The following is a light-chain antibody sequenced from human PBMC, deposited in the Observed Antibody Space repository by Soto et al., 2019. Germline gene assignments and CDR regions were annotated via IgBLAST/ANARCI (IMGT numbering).Light chain of an antibody. V-gene: IGKV3-11*01. CDR3: QQRTSWPLT. CDR1: QSVDKY. Sequence: IVLTQSPATLSFSPGERATLSCRASQSVDKYLVWYQQKHCQAPRLLIYDASSRATGIPARFSGSGSGTDFSLTITSLEPEDVAVYSCQQRTSWPLTFGGGTQLEIK. J-gene: IGKJ4*01. CDR2: DAS.